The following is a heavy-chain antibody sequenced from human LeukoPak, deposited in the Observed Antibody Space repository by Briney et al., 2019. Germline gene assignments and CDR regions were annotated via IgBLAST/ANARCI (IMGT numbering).Heavy chain of an antibody. J-gene: IGHJ4*02. D-gene: IGHD5-18*01. V-gene: IGHV3-48*01. CDR1: GFTFSSYS. Sequence: GGSLRLSCAASGFTFSSYSMNWVRQAPGKGLEWVSYISSSSSTIYYADSVKGRFTISRDNAKNSLYLQMNSLRAEDTAAYYCAREGYSYGFDYWGQGTLVTVSS. CDR3: AREGYSYGFDY. CDR2: ISSSSSTI.